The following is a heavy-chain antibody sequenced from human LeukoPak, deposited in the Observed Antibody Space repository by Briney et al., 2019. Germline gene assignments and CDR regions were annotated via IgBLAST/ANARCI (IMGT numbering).Heavy chain of an antibody. V-gene: IGHV4-30-4*08. D-gene: IGHD3-10*01. CDR3: ARGGWFGELPY. J-gene: IGHJ4*02. CDR1: GGSISSGDYY. Sequence: SETLSLTCTVSGGSISSGDYYWSWIRQPPGKGLEWIGYISYSGSTYYNPSLKSRVTISVDRSKNQFSLKLSSVTAADTAVYYCARGGWFGELPYWGQGTLVTVSS. CDR2: ISYSGST.